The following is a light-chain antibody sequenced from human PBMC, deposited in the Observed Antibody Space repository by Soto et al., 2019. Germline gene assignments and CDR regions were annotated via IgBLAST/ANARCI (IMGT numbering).Light chain of an antibody. J-gene: IGKJ1*01. CDR1: QSVSSR. Sequence: EIVVTQSPATLSVSPGERATLSCRASQSVSSRLAWYQHKPGQAPRLLIYGASTRATGIPVRFSGSGSGTDFTLTISSLQSEDFALYLCQQYETWPWTFGQGTKVEVK. V-gene: IGKV3-15*01. CDR2: GAS. CDR3: QQYETWPWT.